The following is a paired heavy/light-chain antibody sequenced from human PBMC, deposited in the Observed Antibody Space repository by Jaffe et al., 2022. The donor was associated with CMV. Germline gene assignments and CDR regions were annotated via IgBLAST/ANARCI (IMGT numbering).Light chain of an antibody. V-gene: IGKV3-20*01. J-gene: IGKJ4*01. CDR3: QQYDSTPLT. CDR2: GAS. Sequence: EIVLTQSPGTLALSPGERATLSCRASQSLDSSQLAWYQKKPGQAPRLLIYGASDRATGVPDRFSGSGSGTDFTLTISRLEPEDFAVYYCQQYDSTPLTFGGGTKVEIK. CDR1: QSLDSSQ.
Heavy chain of an antibody. CDR2: IMPMFGKA. D-gene: IGHD3-22*01. V-gene: IGHV1-69*06. Sequence: QVHLVQSGAEVKKPGSSVKVSCRSSGGSFNSYVFSWVRQAPGQGLEWIGRIMPMFGKADYAQKFQGRLTISVERSTDVGYMELHRLRSEDTAVYYCAKAISGYYNGTRLDRDYWGQGTLITVSS. J-gene: IGHJ4*02. CDR3: AKAISGYYNGTRLDRDY. CDR1: GGSFNSYV.